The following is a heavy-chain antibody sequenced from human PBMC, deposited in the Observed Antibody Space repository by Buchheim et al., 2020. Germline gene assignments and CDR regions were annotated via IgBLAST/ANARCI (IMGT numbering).Heavy chain of an antibody. CDR2: ISSSGSTI. V-gene: IGHV3-48*03. CDR1: GFTFSSYE. CDR3: ARAPAVAGTPYYYYGMDV. Sequence: EVQLVESGGGLVQPGGSLRLSCAASGFTFSSYEMNWVRQAPGKGLEWVAYISSSGSTIYYADSVKGRYTIYRDNAKNALYLQMNSLRAEDTAVYYCARAPAVAGTPYYYYGMDVWGQGTT. J-gene: IGHJ6*02. D-gene: IGHD6-19*01.